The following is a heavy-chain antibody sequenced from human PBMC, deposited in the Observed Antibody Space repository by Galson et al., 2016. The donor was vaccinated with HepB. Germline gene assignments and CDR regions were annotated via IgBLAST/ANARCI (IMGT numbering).Heavy chain of an antibody. Sequence: YLRLSCAASGFTFSSYAMSRVRQAPGKGLKWVSAISGSGTSTYYADSVKGRFTISRDKSRNTLYLQMNSLRAEDTAVYYCAKAHPFNDYYYYFYMDVWGKGTTVTVSS. CDR1: GFTFSSYA. CDR3: AKAHPFNDYYYYFYMDV. D-gene: IGHD2-8*01. V-gene: IGHV3-23*01. CDR2: ISGSGTST. J-gene: IGHJ6*03.